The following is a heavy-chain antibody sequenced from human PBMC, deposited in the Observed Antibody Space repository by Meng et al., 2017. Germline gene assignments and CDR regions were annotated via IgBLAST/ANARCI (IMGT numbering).Heavy chain of an antibody. CDR3: ARGPPLNIVVVVAAKPFDY. CDR2: INPNSGGT. V-gene: IGHV1-2*02. CDR1: GYTFTGYY. D-gene: IGHD2-15*01. Sequence: ASVKVSCKASGYTFTGYYMHWVRQAPGQGLEWMGWINPNSGGTNYAQKFQGRVTMTRDTSISTAYMELSSVTAADTAVYYCARGPPLNIVVVVAAKPFDYWGQGTLVTVSS. J-gene: IGHJ4*02.